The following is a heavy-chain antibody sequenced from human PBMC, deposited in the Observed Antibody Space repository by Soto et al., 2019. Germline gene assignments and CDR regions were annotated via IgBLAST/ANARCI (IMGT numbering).Heavy chain of an antibody. Sequence: GGSLRLSCAASGFTFSSYEMNWVRQAPGKGLEWVSAISGSGGSTYYADSVKGRFTISRDNSKNTLYLQMNSLRAEDTAVYYCAKVYDSSGYRYGMDVWGQGTTVTVSS. J-gene: IGHJ6*02. V-gene: IGHV3-23*01. D-gene: IGHD3-22*01. CDR3: AKVYDSSGYRYGMDV. CDR1: GFTFSSYE. CDR2: ISGSGGST.